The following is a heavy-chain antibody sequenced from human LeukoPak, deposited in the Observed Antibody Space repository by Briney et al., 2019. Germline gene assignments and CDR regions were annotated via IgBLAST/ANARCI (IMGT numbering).Heavy chain of an antibody. CDR3: ARLGRGYSYRTRINYYMDV. D-gene: IGHD5-18*01. Sequence: PSETLSLTCTVTGGSISSSDYYWVWIRQPPGKGLEGIVEINHSGSTNYNPSLKSRVTISVDTSKNQFSLKLSSVTAADTAVYYCARLGRGYSYRTRINYYMDVWGKGTTVTVSS. V-gene: IGHV4-39*01. CDR2: INHSGST. CDR1: GGSISSSDYY. J-gene: IGHJ6*03.